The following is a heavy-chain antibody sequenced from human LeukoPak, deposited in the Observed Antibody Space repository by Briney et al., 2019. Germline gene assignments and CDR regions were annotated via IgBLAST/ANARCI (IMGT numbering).Heavy chain of an antibody. CDR1: GGSISSGGYS. J-gene: IGHJ4*02. D-gene: IGHD2-2*01. CDR2: IYHSGST. Sequence: PSETLSLTCAVSGGSISSGGYSWSWIRQPPGKGLEWIGYIYHSGSTYYNPSLKSRVTISVDRSKNQFSLKLSSVTAADTAVYYCATRGFRGYCSSTSCQIFDYWGQGTLVTVSS. CDR3: ATRGFRGYCSSTSCQIFDY. V-gene: IGHV4-30-2*01.